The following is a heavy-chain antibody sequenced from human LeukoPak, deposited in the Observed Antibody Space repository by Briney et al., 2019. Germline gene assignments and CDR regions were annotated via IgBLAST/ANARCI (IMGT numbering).Heavy chain of an antibody. J-gene: IGHJ4*02. CDR3: ARPKRIYYDSSGYPFDY. Sequence: ASVKVSCKASGYTFTSYGISWVRQAPGQGLEWMGWISAYNGNTNYAQKLQGRVTMTTDTSTSTAYMELRSLRSEDTAVYYCARPKRIYYDSSGYPFDYWGQGTLVTVSS. CDR1: GYTFTSYG. D-gene: IGHD3-22*01. CDR2: ISAYNGNT. V-gene: IGHV1-18*01.